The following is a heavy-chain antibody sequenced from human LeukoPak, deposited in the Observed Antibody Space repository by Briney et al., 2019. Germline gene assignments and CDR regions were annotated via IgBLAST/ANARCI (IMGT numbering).Heavy chain of an antibody. Sequence: PSETLSLTCTVSGYSISSGYCWGWIRQPPGKGLEWIGCIYHSVSTNYNPSLKSRVTISVDTSKNQFSLKLSSVTAADTAVYYCARLTTVTRNHYYYYMDVWGKGATVTVSS. V-gene: IGHV4-38-2*02. CDR3: ARLTTVTRNHYYYYMDV. CDR2: IYHSVST. CDR1: GYSISSGYC. D-gene: IGHD4-11*01. J-gene: IGHJ6*03.